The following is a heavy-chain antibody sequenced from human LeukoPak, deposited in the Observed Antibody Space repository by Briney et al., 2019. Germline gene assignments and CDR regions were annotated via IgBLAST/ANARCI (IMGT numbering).Heavy chain of an antibody. Sequence: GGSLRLSCAASGFTFSSYGMHWVRQAPGKGLEWVAVIWYDGSNKYYADSVKGRFTISRDNSKNTLYLQMNSLRAEDTAVYYCARRNSSSWYIDYWGQGTLVTVSS. V-gene: IGHV3-33*01. CDR1: GFTFSSYG. CDR3: ARRNSSSWYIDY. J-gene: IGHJ4*02. CDR2: IWYDGSNK. D-gene: IGHD6-13*01.